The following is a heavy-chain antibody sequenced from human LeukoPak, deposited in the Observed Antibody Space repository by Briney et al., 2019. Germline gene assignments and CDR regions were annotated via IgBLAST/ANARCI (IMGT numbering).Heavy chain of an antibody. V-gene: IGHV3-7*01. J-gene: IGHJ4*02. Sequence: GGSLRLSCAASGFGFSNFWMSWVRQAPGKGPEWVANIKEDGSLKNYVDSVEGRFTVSRDNAKNTLYLQMNSLRAEDTAVYYCARDDYGGLDYWGQGTLVTVSS. CDR1: GFGFSNFW. D-gene: IGHD4/OR15-4a*01. CDR2: IKEDGSLK. CDR3: ARDDYGGLDY.